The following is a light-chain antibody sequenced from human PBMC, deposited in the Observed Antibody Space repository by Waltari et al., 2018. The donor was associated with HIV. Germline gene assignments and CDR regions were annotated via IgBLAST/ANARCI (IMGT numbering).Light chain of an antibody. CDR3: QQYGNSPIT. CDR2: GAS. Sequence: EIVLTQSPGTLSLSPGERAPLSCRASQSISSYSLAWYQQKPGQAPRLLIYGASTRATGIPDRFSGSGSGTDFTLTITRLEPEDFAVYYCQQYGNSPITFGQGTRLELK. J-gene: IGKJ5*01. CDR1: QSISSYS. V-gene: IGKV3-20*01.